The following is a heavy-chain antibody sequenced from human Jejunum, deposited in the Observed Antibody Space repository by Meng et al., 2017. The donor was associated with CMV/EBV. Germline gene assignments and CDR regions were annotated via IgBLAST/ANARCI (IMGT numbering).Heavy chain of an antibody. D-gene: IGHD6-6*01. CDR2: VYQSGTT. CDR3: VREQFLTGSSVDY. Sequence: SGYSIGSGSSWAWIRQTPGKGLEWLGSVYQSGTTFYNPSIVSRVSLSMDTSKNQFSLKLTSVTAADTAVYYCVREQFLTGSSVDYWGQGMLVTVSS. CDR1: GYSIGSGSS. J-gene: IGHJ4*02. V-gene: IGHV4-38-2*02.